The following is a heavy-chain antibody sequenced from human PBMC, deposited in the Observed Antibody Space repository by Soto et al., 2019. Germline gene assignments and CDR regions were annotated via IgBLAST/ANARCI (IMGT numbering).Heavy chain of an antibody. Sequence: EVQLVESGGGLVKPGGSLRLSCAASGFTFSNAWMSWVRQAPGKGLEWVGRIKSKTDGGTTDYAAPVKGRFTISRDDSKNTLYLQMNSLKTEDTAVYYCTTDYPPSYEDYYYYGMDVWGQGTTVTVSS. CDR1: GFTFSNAW. CDR3: TTDYPPSYEDYYYYGMDV. V-gene: IGHV3-15*01. J-gene: IGHJ6*02. CDR2: IKSKTDGGTT. D-gene: IGHD5-12*01.